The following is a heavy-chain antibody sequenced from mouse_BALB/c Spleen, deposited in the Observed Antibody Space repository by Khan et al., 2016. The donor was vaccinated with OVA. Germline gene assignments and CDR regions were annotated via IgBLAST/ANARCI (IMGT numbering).Heavy chain of an antibody. Sequence: EVELVESGGDLVKPGGSLKLSCAASGFTFSTYGMSWVRQTPDKRLEWVATVSIGGGYTYYPDSVKGRFPTLSDHAKNTLYLQMSGLKSEDTAMFYCTRLAYYYDSEGLAYWGQGTLVTVSA. CDR3: TRLAYYYDSEGLAY. D-gene: IGHD1-1*01. J-gene: IGHJ3*01. CDR2: VSIGGGYT. CDR1: GFTFSTYG. V-gene: IGHV5-6*01.